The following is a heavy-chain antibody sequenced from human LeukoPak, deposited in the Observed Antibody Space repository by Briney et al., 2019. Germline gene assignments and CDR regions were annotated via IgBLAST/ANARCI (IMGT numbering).Heavy chain of an antibody. CDR2: IYYSGST. CDR3: ATISPRFGGIQH. D-gene: IGHD3-10*01. J-gene: IGHJ1*01. Sequence: PSETLSLTCTVSGGSISSYYWSWIRQPPGKGLEWIGYIYYSGSTNYNPSLKSRVTISVDTSKNQFSLKLSSVTAADTAVYYCATISPRFGGIQHWGQGTLVTVSS. V-gene: IGHV4-59*01. CDR1: GGSISSYY.